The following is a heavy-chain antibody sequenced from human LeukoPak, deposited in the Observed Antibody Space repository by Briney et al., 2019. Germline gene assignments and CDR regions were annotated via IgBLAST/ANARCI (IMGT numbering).Heavy chain of an antibody. J-gene: IGHJ4*02. Sequence: GGSLRLSCAASGFTFSSYGMHWVRQAPGKGLEWVAVISYDGSNKYYADSVKGRFTISRDNSKNTLYLQMNSLRAEDTAVYYCAKGADSSGYYYYFDYWGQGTLVTVSS. CDR1: GFTFSSYG. D-gene: IGHD3-22*01. CDR2: ISYDGSNK. CDR3: AKGADSSGYYYYFDY. V-gene: IGHV3-30*18.